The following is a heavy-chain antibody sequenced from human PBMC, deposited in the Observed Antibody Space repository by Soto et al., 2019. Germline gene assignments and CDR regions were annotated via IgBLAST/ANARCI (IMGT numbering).Heavy chain of an antibody. D-gene: IGHD6-19*01. V-gene: IGHV4-59*12. CDR3: ARDPGSGNAFDI. CDR2: IYYSGST. Sequence: PSETLSLTCTVSGGSISSYYWSWIRQPPGKGLEWIGYIYYSGSTNYNPSLKSRVTISVDTSKNQFSLKLSSVTAADTAVYYCARDPGSGNAFDIWGQGTMVTVSS. CDR1: GGSISSYY. J-gene: IGHJ3*02.